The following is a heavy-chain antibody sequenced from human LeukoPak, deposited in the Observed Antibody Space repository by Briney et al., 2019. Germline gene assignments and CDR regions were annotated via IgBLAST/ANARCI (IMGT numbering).Heavy chain of an antibody. J-gene: IGHJ6*04. CDR3: AGEYCSSTSCCGLAEGGTGGMDV. CDR2: IWYDGSNK. CDR1: GFTFSSYG. Sequence: GGSLRLSCAASGFTFSSYGMHWVRQAPGKGLEWVAVIWYDGSNKYYADSVKGRFTISRDNSKNTLYLQMNSLRAEDTAVYYCAGEYCSSTSCCGLAEGGTGGMDVWGKGTTVTVSS. V-gene: IGHV3-33*01. D-gene: IGHD2-2*01.